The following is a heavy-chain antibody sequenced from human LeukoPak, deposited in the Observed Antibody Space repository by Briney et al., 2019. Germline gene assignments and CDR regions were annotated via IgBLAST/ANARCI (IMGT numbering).Heavy chain of an antibody. V-gene: IGHV3-74*01. Sequence: GGSRDPSGQAPGSPFRSTWCFGAGKAPGKGLESVSRINTDGTVTTYADSEKGRFTVSRDNADNTMFLQMNSVRDEDTAVYYCATKQWLAPPPDSWGQGTPVTVSS. CDR1: GSPFRST. CDR3: ATKQWLAPPPDS. D-gene: IGHD6-19*01. CDR2: INTDGTVT. J-gene: IGHJ4*02.